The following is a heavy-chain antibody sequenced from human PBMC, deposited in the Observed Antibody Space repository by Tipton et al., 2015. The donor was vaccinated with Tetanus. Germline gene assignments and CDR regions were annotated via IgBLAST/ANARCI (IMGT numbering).Heavy chain of an antibody. J-gene: IGHJ4*02. CDR1: GGSISRHY. V-gene: IGHV4-59*04. CDR2: IYHRGNT. Sequence: TLSLTCTVSGGSISRHYWSWIRQPAGKGLEWIGNIYHRGNTYYNPSLKSRVAISVDTSKNQLSLNLRSVTAGDTATYYCVGGDGSGYRFDYWGQGALVTVSS. D-gene: IGHD3-9*01. CDR3: VGGDGSGYRFDY.